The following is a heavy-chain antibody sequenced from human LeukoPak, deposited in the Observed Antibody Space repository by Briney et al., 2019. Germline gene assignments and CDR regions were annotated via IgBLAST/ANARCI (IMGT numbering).Heavy chain of an antibody. Sequence: GGSLRLSCAASGFTFSDYYMSWIRQTPGKGLEWVSYISGSGSTIFYADSVKGRFTISRDNARNSLYLQMNSLRAEDTAMYYCAREGAAAAPYWGQGTLVTVSS. CDR1: GFTFSDYY. V-gene: IGHV3-11*04. CDR2: ISGSGSTI. CDR3: AREGAAAAPY. J-gene: IGHJ4*02. D-gene: IGHD6-13*01.